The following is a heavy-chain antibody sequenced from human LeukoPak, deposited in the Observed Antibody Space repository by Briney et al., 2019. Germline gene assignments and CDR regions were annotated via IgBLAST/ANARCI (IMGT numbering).Heavy chain of an antibody. CDR1: GFTFSSYA. J-gene: IGHJ6*03. D-gene: IGHD2-2*01. CDR2: ISHDGSNK. V-gene: IGHV3-30-3*01. CDR3: ARDRCSSTSCPPYYYYYMDV. Sequence: AGGSLRLSCAASGFTFSSYAMHWVRQAPGKGLEWVAVISHDGSNKYYADSVKGRFTISRDNSKNTLYLQMNSLRAEDTAVYYCARDRCSSTSCPPYYYYYMDVWGKGTTVTVSS.